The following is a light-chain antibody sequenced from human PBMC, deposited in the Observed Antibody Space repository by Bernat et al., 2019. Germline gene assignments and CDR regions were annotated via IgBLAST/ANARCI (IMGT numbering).Light chain of an antibody. CDR1: SSDVGGYNY. CDR2: DVS. J-gene: IGLJ1*01. Sequence: QSALTQPASVSGSPGQSITISCTGTSSDVGGYNYVSWYQQHPGKAPKLMIYDVSNRPSGVSNRFSGSKSGNTASLTISGLQAEDEGDYYCSSKTSSSNHVFGTGTRVTVL. CDR3: SSKTSSSNHV. V-gene: IGLV2-14*03.